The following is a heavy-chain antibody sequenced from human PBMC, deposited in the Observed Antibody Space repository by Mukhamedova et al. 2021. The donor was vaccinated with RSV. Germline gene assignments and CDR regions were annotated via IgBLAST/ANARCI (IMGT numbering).Heavy chain of an antibody. Sequence: VSSISSSNSYIYYADSVKGRFTISRDNAKNSLYLQMNSLTAEDTAVYYCARDPRCSSTSCYDYYYYYMDVWGNGTTVTVSS. CDR2: ISSSNSYI. D-gene: IGHD2-2*01. J-gene: IGHJ6*03. V-gene: IGHV3-21*01. CDR3: ARDPRCSSTSCYDYYYYYMDV.